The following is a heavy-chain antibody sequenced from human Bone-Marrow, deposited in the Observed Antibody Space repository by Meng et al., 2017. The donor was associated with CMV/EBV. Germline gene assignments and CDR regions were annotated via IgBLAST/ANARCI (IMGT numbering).Heavy chain of an antibody. CDR2: INWNGAST. V-gene: IGHV3-20*04. J-gene: IGHJ5*02. D-gene: IGHD2-15*01. Sequence: GESLKISCAASGFTFDDYGMTWVRQAPGKGLEWVSGINWNGASTGYADSVKGRFTISRDNSKNSLYLQMNSLGAEDTAVYYCAKDRAQYCSAGSCYPNWLDPWGQGTLVTVSS. CDR3: AKDRAQYCSAGSCYPNWLDP. CDR1: GFTFDDYG.